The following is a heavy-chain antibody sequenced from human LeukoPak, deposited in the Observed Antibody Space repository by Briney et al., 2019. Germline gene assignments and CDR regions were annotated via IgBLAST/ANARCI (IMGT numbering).Heavy chain of an antibody. CDR2: ISWNSVNI. CDR1: GFTLDDYA. V-gene: IGHV3-9*03. D-gene: IGHD3-22*01. Sequence: PGGSLRLSCAASGFTLDDYAMHWVRQAPGKDLEWVSGISWNSVNIGYADSVKGRFTISRDNAKNSLYLQMNSLRAEDMALYYCAKGTMIVVAVGDYFDYWGQGTLLTVSS. J-gene: IGHJ4*02. CDR3: AKGTMIVVAVGDYFDY.